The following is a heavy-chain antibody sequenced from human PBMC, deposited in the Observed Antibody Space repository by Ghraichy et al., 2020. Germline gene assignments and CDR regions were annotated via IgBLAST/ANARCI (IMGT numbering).Heavy chain of an antibody. CDR1: GDCVSRDCAA. V-gene: IGHV6-1*01. CDR3: GRGWPYFDN. CDR2: TYYRSKWYN. D-gene: IGHD6-19*01. Sequence: SQTLSLTCAISGDCVSRDCAAWNWLRPSPSRGREWLGRTYYRSKWYNDYAVSVKRPMTINPDTSKNQFTLQLDSVTPEDTAVYYCGRGWPYFDNWGQGTLVTVSS. J-gene: IGHJ4*02.